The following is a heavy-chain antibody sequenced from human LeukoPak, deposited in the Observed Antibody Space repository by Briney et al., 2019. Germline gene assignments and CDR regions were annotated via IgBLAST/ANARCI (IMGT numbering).Heavy chain of an antibody. CDR1: GVSFSSNT. CDR2: ITGSGGST. Sequence: PGGSLRLSCAVSGVSFSSNTIGWVRQTPGKGLQLVSTITGSGGSTFYAASVNGRFTVSRDDSKNTLYLQMSSLRADDTALYYCAFGPHQQWLLADYWGQGTLVTVSS. D-gene: IGHD6-19*01. J-gene: IGHJ4*02. V-gene: IGHV3-23*01. CDR3: AFGPHQQWLLADY.